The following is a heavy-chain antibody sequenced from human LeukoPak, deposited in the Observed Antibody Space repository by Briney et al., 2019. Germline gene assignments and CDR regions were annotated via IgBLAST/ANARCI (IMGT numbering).Heavy chain of an antibody. CDR2: INHSGST. V-gene: IGHV4-34*01. Sequence: GSLRLSCAASGFTFSSYAMSWVRQPPGKGLEWIGEINHSGSTNYNPSLKSRVTISVDTSKNQFSLKLSSVTAADTAVYYCARAGPIWVTPPRETDYWGQGTLVTVSS. J-gene: IGHJ4*02. D-gene: IGHD2-21*02. CDR1: GFTFSSYA. CDR3: ARAGPIWVTPPRETDY.